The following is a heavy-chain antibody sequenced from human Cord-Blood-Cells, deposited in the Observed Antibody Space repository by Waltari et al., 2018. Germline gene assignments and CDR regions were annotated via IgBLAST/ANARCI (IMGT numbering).Heavy chain of an antibody. CDR3: ARGGYYGSGSYYNFAFDI. Sequence: QVQLVQSGAEVKKPGSSVKVSCKASGGTFSSYAISWVRQAPGQGLEWMGGIIPNFGTANYAQKFQGRVTITADKSTSTAYMERSSLRSEDTAVYYCARGGYYGSGSYYNFAFDIWGQGTMVTVSS. V-gene: IGHV1-69*06. J-gene: IGHJ3*02. CDR1: GGTFSSYA. D-gene: IGHD3-10*01. CDR2: IIPNFGTA.